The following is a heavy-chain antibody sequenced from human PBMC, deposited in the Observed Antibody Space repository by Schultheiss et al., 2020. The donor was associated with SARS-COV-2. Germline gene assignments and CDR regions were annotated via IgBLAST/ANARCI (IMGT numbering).Heavy chain of an antibody. CDR2: ISSRSSTI. CDR3: ARDLYSSGWYED. Sequence: GGSLRLSCAASGFTFSSYTMNWVRQAPGKGLEWVSYISSRSSTIYYADSVKGRFTISRDNAKNSLYLEMNSLRGEDSAVYYCARDLYSSGWYEDWGQGTLVTVSS. D-gene: IGHD6-19*01. V-gene: IGHV3-48*01. J-gene: IGHJ4*02. CDR1: GFTFSSYT.